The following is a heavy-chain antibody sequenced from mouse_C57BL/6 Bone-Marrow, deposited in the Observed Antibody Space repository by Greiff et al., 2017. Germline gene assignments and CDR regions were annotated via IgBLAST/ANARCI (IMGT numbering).Heavy chain of an antibody. CDR1: GYTFTDYN. J-gene: IGHJ2*01. Sequence: VQLQQSGPELVKPGASVKMSCKASGYTFTDYNMHWVKQSHGKSLEWIGYINPNNGGTSYNKKFKGKATLTVNKSSSTAYMELRSLTSDDSAVYYCARGPSTVVPFDYWGQGTTLTVSS. CDR2: INPNNGGT. D-gene: IGHD1-1*01. CDR3: ARGPSTVVPFDY. V-gene: IGHV1-22*01.